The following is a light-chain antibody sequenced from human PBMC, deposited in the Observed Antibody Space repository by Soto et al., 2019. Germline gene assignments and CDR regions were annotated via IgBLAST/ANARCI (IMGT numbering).Light chain of an antibody. Sequence: QSVLTQPPSVSGAPGQRVTISCTGSSSNIGAGYDVHWYQQLPGTAPKLLISGNSNRPSGVPDRLSGSKSGTSASLAITGLQAEDEADYYCQSYDRSLSGSYVFGTGTKVTVL. CDR1: SSNIGAGYD. CDR2: GNS. V-gene: IGLV1-40*01. J-gene: IGLJ1*01. CDR3: QSYDRSLSGSYV.